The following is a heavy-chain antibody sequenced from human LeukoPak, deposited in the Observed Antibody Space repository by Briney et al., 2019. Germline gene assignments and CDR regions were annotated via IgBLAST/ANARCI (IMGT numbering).Heavy chain of an antibody. CDR3: ARGEEVIVVGWFDP. J-gene: IGHJ5*02. CDR1: GGSMSY. D-gene: IGHD3-22*01. Sequence: SETLSLTCSVSGGSMSYWGWIRQPPGKGLEWIGSIHNGGKTYYSPSLKSRLTISVDTSRSQFSLRLSSVTAADTAVYYCARGEEVIVVGWFDPWGQGTLVTVSS. V-gene: IGHV4-39*01. CDR2: IHNGGKT.